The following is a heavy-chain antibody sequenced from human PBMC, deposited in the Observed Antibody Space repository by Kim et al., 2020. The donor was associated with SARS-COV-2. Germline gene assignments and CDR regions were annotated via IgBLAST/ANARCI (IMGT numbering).Heavy chain of an antibody. CDR1: GFTFDDYA. CDR2: ISWNSGSI. D-gene: IGHD3-10*01. J-gene: IGHJ4*02. V-gene: IGHV3-9*01. Sequence: GGSLRLSCAASGFTFDDYAMHWVRQAPGKGLEWVSGISWNSGSIGYADSVKGRFTISRDNAKNSLYLQMNSLRAEDTALYYCAKDPDYYGSGWGQGNLVTVSS. CDR3: AKDPDYYGSG.